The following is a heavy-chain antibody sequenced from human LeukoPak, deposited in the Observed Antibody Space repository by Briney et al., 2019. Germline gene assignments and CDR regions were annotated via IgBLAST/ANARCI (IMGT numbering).Heavy chain of an antibody. CDR1: GYTFTNYA. J-gene: IGHJ4*02. CDR2: INPNSGGT. V-gene: IGHV1-2*02. Sequence: GASVKVSCKASGYTFTNYAISWVRQAPGQGLEWMGWINPNSGGTNYAQKFQGRVTMTRDTSISTAYMELSRLRSDDTAVYYCARDSDIVVVPAAMEAHYWGQGTLVTVSS. CDR3: ARDSDIVVVPAAMEAHY. D-gene: IGHD2-2*01.